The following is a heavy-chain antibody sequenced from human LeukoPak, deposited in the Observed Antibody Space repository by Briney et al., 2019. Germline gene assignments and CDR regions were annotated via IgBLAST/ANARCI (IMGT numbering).Heavy chain of an antibody. V-gene: IGHV1-18*01. D-gene: IGHD2-2*02. CDR2: ISAYNGNT. Sequence: ASVKVSCKASGGTFSSYAISWVRQAPGQGLEWMGWISAYNGNTNYAQKLQGRVTMTTDTSTSTAYMELRSLRSGDTAVYHCARVDSGYTAGIDYWGQGTLVTVSS. CDR3: ARVDSGYTAGIDY. J-gene: IGHJ4*02. CDR1: GGTFSSYA.